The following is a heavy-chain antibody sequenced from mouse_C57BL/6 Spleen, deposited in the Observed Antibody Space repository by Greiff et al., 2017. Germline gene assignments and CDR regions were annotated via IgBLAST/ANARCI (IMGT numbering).Heavy chain of an antibody. Sequence: VQLQQPGAELVKPGASVKLSCKASGYTFTSYWMHWVKQRPGQGLEWIGMIHPNSGSTNYNEKFKSKATLTVDKSSSTAYMQLSSLTSEVSAVYYCARSGDYDSFDYWGQGTTLTVSS. D-gene: IGHD2-4*01. CDR2: IHPNSGST. CDR1: GYTFTSYW. CDR3: ARSGDYDSFDY. V-gene: IGHV1-64*01. J-gene: IGHJ2*01.